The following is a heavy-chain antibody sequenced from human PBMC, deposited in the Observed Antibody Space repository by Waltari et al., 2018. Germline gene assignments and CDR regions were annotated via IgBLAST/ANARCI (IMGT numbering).Heavy chain of an antibody. D-gene: IGHD3-22*01. CDR1: GFTLSSYW. Sequence: EVQLVESGGGLVQPGGSLRLSCAASGFTLSSYWMSWVRQAPGKGVGWVANIMTDGREEYYVDSGRGRFTISRDNAKNSLFLQMNSLRPEDTAVYYCARDQWFAFDIWGQGTMVTVSS. V-gene: IGHV3-7*01. CDR2: IMTDGREE. J-gene: IGHJ3*02. CDR3: ARDQWFAFDI.